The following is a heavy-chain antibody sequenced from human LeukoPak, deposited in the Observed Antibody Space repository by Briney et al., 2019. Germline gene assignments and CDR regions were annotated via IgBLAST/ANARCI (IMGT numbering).Heavy chain of an antibody. D-gene: IGHD6-13*01. V-gene: IGHV3-23*01. CDR1: GLTFSSYA. J-gene: IGHJ6*02. CDR3: VSLLAAADLYYYYYGMDV. CDR2: ISGSGHST. Sequence: GGSLRLSCAASGLTFSSYAMSWVRQAPGKGLEWVSAISGSGHSTYYADSVRGRFTISRDNSKNTLYLQMNSLRAEDTAVYYCVSLLAAADLYYYYYGMDVWGQGTTVTVSS.